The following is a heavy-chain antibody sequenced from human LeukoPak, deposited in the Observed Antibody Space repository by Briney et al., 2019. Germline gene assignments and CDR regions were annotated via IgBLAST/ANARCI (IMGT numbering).Heavy chain of an antibody. J-gene: IGHJ3*02. Sequence: SETLSLTCTVSGGSISSYYWSWIRQPPGKGQEWIGYIYYSGSTNYNPSLKSRVTISVDTSKNQFSLKLSSVTAADTAVYYCARGYDFWSGIDAFDIWGQGTMVTVSS. CDR3: ARGYDFWSGIDAFDI. CDR1: GGSISSYY. V-gene: IGHV4-59*01. D-gene: IGHD3-3*01. CDR2: IYYSGST.